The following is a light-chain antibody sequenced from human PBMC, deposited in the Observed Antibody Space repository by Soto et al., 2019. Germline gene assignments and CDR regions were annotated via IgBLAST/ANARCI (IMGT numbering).Light chain of an antibody. CDR3: QQYGSSPMFT. Sequence: EIVLTQSPGTLSLSPGERATLSCRASQSVSSSYLAWYQQKPGQAPRLLIYGTSVRATGIPDRFSGSGSGTDFTLTISRLEPEDFAVYYCQQYGSSPMFTFGPGTKVDIK. V-gene: IGKV3-20*01. J-gene: IGKJ3*01. CDR2: GTS. CDR1: QSVSSSY.